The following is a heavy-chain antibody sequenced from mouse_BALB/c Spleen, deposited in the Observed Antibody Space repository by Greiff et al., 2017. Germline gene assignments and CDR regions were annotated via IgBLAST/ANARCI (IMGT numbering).Heavy chain of an antibody. J-gene: IGHJ3*01. Sequence: DVQLVESGGGLVKPGGSLKLSCAASGFTFSSYAMSWVRQTPEKRLEWVASISSGGSTYYPDSVKGRFTISRDNARNILYLQMSSLRSEDTAMYYCARGDYDSWFAYWGQGTLVTVSA. CDR1: GFTFSSYA. CDR2: ISSGGST. V-gene: IGHV5-6-5*01. D-gene: IGHD2-4*01. CDR3: ARGDYDSWFAY.